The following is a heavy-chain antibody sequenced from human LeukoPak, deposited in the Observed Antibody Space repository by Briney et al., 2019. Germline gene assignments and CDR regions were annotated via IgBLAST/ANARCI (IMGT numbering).Heavy chain of an antibody. CDR2: ISGSGTRT. CDR1: GFNFISYG. J-gene: IGHJ4*02. V-gene: IGHV3-23*01. CDR3: AKGRGKTYYYDSSGYYSLNY. Sequence: PGGSLRLSCEVSGFNFISYGMSWVRQAPGKGLEWVSLISGSGTRTNYAGSVKGRFTISRDNSKNTLYLQMNSLRAEDTAVYYCAKGRGKTYYYDSSGYYSLNYWGQGTLVTVSS. D-gene: IGHD3-22*01.